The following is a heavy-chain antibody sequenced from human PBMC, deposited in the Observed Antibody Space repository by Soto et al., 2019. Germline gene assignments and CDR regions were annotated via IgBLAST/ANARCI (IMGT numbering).Heavy chain of an antibody. Sequence: SETLSLTCTVSGGSVSSGSYYWSWIRQPPGKGLEWIGYIYYSGSTNYNPSLKSRVTISVDTSKNQFSLKLSSVTAADTAVYYCARDAYGMDVWGQGTTVTVFS. J-gene: IGHJ6*02. CDR3: ARDAYGMDV. CDR1: GGSVSSGSYY. CDR2: IYYSGST. V-gene: IGHV4-61*01.